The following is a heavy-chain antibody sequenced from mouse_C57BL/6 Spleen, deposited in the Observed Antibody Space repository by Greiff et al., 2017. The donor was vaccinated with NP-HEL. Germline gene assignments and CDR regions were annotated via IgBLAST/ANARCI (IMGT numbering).Heavy chain of an antibody. CDR3: ARDGALGSSLAWFAY. D-gene: IGHD1-1*01. CDR1: GFNIKDYY. CDR2: IDPEDGET. J-gene: IGHJ3*01. V-gene: IGHV14-2*01. Sequence: EVKLQESGAELVKPGASVKLSCTASGFNIKDYYMHWVKQRTEQGLEWIGRIDPEDGETKYAPKFQGKATITADTSSNTAYLQLSSLTSEDTAGYYCARDGALGSSLAWFAYWGQGTLVTVSA.